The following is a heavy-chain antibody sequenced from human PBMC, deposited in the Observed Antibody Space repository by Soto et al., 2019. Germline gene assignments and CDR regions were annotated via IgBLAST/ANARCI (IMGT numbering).Heavy chain of an antibody. J-gene: IGHJ4*02. Sequence: EVQLVESGGGLVQPGGSLRLSCAASGFTLSDQYMDWVRQAPGKGLEWVGRTRNKAYSYTTAYAPSVKGRFTISRDDSKNSLYLQMNSLKTEDPAVYYCARELYGGKDFWGQGTLVTVSS. D-gene: IGHD2-15*01. V-gene: IGHV3-72*01. CDR2: TRNKAYSYTT. CDR3: ARELYGGKDF. CDR1: GFTLSDQY.